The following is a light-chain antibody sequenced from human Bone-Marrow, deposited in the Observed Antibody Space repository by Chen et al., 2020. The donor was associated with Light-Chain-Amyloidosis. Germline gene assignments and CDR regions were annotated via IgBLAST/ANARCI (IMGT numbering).Light chain of an antibody. Sequence: QSALTQPASVSGSPGQSITISCTGTSSDVGGDNHVSWYQQHPDKAPKLMIYEITNRYSWVPSRFSGDKSDNTASLTMSGLQTEDEADYFCSSYTSTNTLVFGSGTRVTVL. J-gene: IGLJ1*01. CDR2: EIT. V-gene: IGLV2-14*01. CDR1: SSDVGGDNH. CDR3: SSYTSTNTLV.